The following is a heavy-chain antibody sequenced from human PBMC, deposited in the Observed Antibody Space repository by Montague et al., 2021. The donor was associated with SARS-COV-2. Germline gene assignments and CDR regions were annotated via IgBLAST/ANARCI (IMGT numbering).Heavy chain of an antibody. V-gene: IGHV3-33*01. CDR3: ARDADTSSHFGIFDQ. CDR1: GFTFGRYG. J-gene: IGHJ4*02. CDR2: VWAGDGSRT. D-gene: IGHD3-22*01. Sequence: SLRLSCAASGFTFGRYGIHWVRQAPGKGLEWVAVVWAGDGSRTNXXDAVNDRFTVSRDNSRNTVDLQMDSLRVDDTAVYYCARDADTSSHFGIFDQWGQGTLVTVSS.